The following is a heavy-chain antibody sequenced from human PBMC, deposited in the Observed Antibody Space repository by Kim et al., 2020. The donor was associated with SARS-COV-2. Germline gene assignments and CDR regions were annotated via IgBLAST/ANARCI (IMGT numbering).Heavy chain of an antibody. CDR1: GFTFSSYS. V-gene: IGHV3-21*01. CDR2: ISSSSSYI. D-gene: IGHD5-12*01. CDR3: ARAVDIVAMHYGMDV. Sequence: GGSLRLSCAASGFTFSSYSMNWVRQAPGKGLEWVSSISSSSSYIYYADSVKGRFTISRDNAKNSLYLQMNSLRAEDTAVYYCARAVDIVAMHYGMDVWGQGTTVTVSS. J-gene: IGHJ6*02.